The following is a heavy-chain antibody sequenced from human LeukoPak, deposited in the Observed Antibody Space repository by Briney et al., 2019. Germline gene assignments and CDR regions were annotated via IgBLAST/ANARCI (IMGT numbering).Heavy chain of an antibody. V-gene: IGHV3-30*04. Sequence: PGGSLRLSCAAPGFSFSSYAMHGVRQAPGKGLEWVAVISSDGSNKYYADSVKGRFTISRDNSKNTLYLQMNSLRAEDTAVYYCARDSVAPAVHYYFDYWGQGTLVTVSS. CDR3: ARDSVAPAVHYYFDY. D-gene: IGHD2-2*01. CDR2: ISSDGSNK. J-gene: IGHJ4*02. CDR1: GFSFSSYA.